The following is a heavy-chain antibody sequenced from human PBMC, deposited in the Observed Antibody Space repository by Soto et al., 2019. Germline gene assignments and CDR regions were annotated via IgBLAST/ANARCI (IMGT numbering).Heavy chain of an antibody. CDR2: IYYSGST. D-gene: IGHD6-13*01. CDR1: GGSISSSSYY. Sequence: SETLSLTCTVSGGSISSSSYYWGWIRQPPGKGLEWIGSIYYSGSTYYNPSLKSRVTISVDTSKNQFSLKLSSVTAADTAVYYCARHRIGAAPRPTNYYYYYYMDVWGKGTTVTVSS. V-gene: IGHV4-39*01. J-gene: IGHJ6*03. CDR3: ARHRIGAAPRPTNYYYYYYMDV.